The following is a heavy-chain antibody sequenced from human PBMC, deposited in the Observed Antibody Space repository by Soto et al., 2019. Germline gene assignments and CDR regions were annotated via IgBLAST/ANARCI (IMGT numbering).Heavy chain of an antibody. Sequence: SETLSLTCAVYGGSFSGYYWSWIRQPPGKGLEWIGEINHSGSTNYNPSLKGRFTISRDNAKNSLYLQMNSLRAEDTAVYYCARDHWVALHDYWGQGTLVTVSS. CDR2: INHSGST. CDR3: ARDHWVALHDY. CDR1: GGSFSGYY. V-gene: IGHV4-34*10. J-gene: IGHJ4*02. D-gene: IGHD2-15*01.